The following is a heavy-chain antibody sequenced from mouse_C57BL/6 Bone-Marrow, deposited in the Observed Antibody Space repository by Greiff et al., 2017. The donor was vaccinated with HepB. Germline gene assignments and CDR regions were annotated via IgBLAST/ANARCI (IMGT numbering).Heavy chain of an antibody. V-gene: IGHV5-4*01. CDR1: GFTFSSYA. CDR2: ISDGGSYT. CDR3: ARDGPGAMDY. Sequence: DVKLEESGGGLVKPGGSLKLSCAASGFTFSSYAMSWVRQTPEKRLEWVATISDGGSYTYYPDNVKGRFPISRDNAKNNLYLQRSHLKSEDTAMYYCARDGPGAMDYWGQGTSVTVSS. J-gene: IGHJ4*01.